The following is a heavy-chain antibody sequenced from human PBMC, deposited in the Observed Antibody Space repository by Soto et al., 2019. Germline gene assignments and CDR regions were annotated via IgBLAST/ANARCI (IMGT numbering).Heavy chain of an antibody. D-gene: IGHD3-22*01. CDR2: ISGSGGST. CDR3: SSHYYDSSGYYYYFDY. Sequence: GGSLRLSCAASGFTFSSYAMSWVRQAPGKGLEWVSAISGSGGSTYYADTVKGRFTISRDNSKNTLYLQMNSLRAEDRAVYFGSSHYYDSSGYYYYFDYWGQGTLVTVSS. V-gene: IGHV3-23*01. CDR1: GFTFSSYA. J-gene: IGHJ4*02.